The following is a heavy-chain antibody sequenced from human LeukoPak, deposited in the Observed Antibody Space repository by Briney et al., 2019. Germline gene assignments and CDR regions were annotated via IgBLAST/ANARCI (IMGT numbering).Heavy chain of an antibody. D-gene: IGHD2-8*01. Sequence: GGSLRLSCAASGFTFSSYTMNWVRLAPGKGLEWVSSIGSGSSAIYYADSVKGRFTISRDNAKNSLYLQMNSLRDEDTAVYYCARVKGVFAPFDSWGQGTLVTVSS. CDR3: ARVKGVFAPFDS. J-gene: IGHJ4*02. CDR1: GFTFSSYT. V-gene: IGHV3-48*02. CDR2: IGSGSSAI.